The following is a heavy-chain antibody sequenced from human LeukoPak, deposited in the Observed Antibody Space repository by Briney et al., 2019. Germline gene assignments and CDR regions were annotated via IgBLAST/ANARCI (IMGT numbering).Heavy chain of an antibody. CDR1: GGSISSSAYH. D-gene: IGHD3-3*01. CDR2: IHIGGST. CDR3: VRSDDFWSGYYGY. Sequence: SETLSLTCTVSGGSISSSAYHWGWIRQPPGKGLEWIGSIHIGGSTYYNPSLKSRVTISVDTSKNQFSLKLSSVTAADTAVYYCVRSDDFWSGYYGYWGQGTLVTVSS. V-gene: IGHV4-39*07. J-gene: IGHJ4*02.